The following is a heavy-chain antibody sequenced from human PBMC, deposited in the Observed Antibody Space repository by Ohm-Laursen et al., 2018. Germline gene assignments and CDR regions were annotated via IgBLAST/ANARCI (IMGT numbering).Heavy chain of an antibody. CDR1: GFTFSDYY. CDR3: ARRIPLYGMDV. CDR2: IHYSRTSLI. V-gene: IGHV3-11*01. J-gene: IGHJ6*02. Sequence: GSLRLSCSAPGFTFSDYYMTWIRQAPGKGLEWVANIHYSRTSLIYYADSVIGRFTISRDNAKNSLFLQMNSLRADDTAIYYCARRIPLYGMDVWGQGTTVTVSS. D-gene: IGHD2-2*02.